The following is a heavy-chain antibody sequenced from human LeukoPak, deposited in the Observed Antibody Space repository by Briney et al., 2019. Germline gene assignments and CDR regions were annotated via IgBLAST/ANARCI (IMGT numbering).Heavy chain of an antibody. Sequence: ASVKVSCKASGYTFTSYGISWVRQAPGQGLEWMGWISAYNGNTNYAQKLQGRVTMTTDTSTSTAYMELRSLRSDDTAVYYCARGRGGVGGLTKNNWLDPWGQGTLVTVSS. CDR1: GYTFTSYG. V-gene: IGHV1-18*01. CDR2: ISAYNGNT. CDR3: ARGRGGVGGLTKNNWLDP. D-gene: IGHD3-10*01. J-gene: IGHJ5*02.